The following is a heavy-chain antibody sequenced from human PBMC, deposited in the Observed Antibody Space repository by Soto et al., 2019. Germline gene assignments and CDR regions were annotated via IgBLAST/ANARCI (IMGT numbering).Heavy chain of an antibody. Sequence: GGSRRLSCAASGFTSSGSAMHWVRQASGKGQEWVGRIRSKANSYATAYAASVKGRFTISRDDSKNTAYLQMNSLKTEDTAVYYCTRPDLYCSGGSCYWGDAFDIWGQGTMVTVSS. CDR2: IRSKANSYAT. CDR1: GFTSSGSA. J-gene: IGHJ3*02. CDR3: TRPDLYCSGGSCYWGDAFDI. V-gene: IGHV3-73*01. D-gene: IGHD2-15*01.